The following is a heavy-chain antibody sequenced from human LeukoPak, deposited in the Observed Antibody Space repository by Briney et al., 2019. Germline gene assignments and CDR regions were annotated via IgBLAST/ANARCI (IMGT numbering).Heavy chain of an antibody. D-gene: IGHD2-2*01. CDR1: GFTFSSYA. J-gene: IGHJ4*02. CDR3: AKDLGIVVVPAATHFDY. V-gene: IGHV3-23*01. CDR2: ISGSGGST. Sequence: GRSLRLSCAASGFTFSSYAMSWVRQAPGKGLEWVSAISGSGGSTYYADSVKGRFTISRDNSKNTLYLQMNSLRAEDTAVYYCAKDLGIVVVPAATHFDYWGQGTLVTVSS.